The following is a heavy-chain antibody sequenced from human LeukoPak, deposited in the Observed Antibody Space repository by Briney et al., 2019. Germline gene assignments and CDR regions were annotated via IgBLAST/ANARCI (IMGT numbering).Heavy chain of an antibody. CDR1: GFTFSSYA. CDR3: ATRGVASGTVIYSGYFDY. V-gene: IGHV3-23*01. D-gene: IGHD4-17*01. J-gene: IGHJ4*02. Sequence: QPGGSLRLSCAASGFTFSSYAMSWVRQAPGKGLEWVSAISGSGGSPYYADSVKGRFTISRDNSKNTLYLQMNSLRAEDTAVYYCATRGVASGTVIYSGYFDYWGQGTRVTVSS. CDR2: ISGSGGSP.